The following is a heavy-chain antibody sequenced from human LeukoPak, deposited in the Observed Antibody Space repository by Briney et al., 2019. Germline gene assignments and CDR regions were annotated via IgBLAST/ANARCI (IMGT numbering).Heavy chain of an antibody. CDR2: INHSGST. CDR3: ARRAYYYGSGSYFHFSGY. J-gene: IGHJ4*02. CDR1: GGSFSGYY. V-gene: IGHV4-34*01. D-gene: IGHD3-10*01. Sequence: SETLSLTCAVYGGSFSGYYWSWIRQPPGKGLEWIGEINHSGSTNYNPSLKSRVTISVDTSKNQFSLKLSSVTAADTAVYYCARRAYYYGSGSYFHFSGYWGQGTLVTVSS.